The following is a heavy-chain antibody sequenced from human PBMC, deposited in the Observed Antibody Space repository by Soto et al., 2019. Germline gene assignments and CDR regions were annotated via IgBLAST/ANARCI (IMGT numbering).Heavy chain of an antibody. Sequence: GGSVRLSCLASGFTFSYYAMTWVRHVPGRGLEWVASLDGAGGSTYYADSVRGRFTISRDNSQNTLFLQMKRLTVDDTAIYYCAAPRDEYGSGVSWFTYGMDIWGQGTTVTVSS. CDR1: GFTFSYYA. V-gene: IGHV3-23*01. J-gene: IGHJ6*02. D-gene: IGHD3-10*01. CDR3: AAPRDEYGSGVSWFTYGMDI. CDR2: LDGAGGST.